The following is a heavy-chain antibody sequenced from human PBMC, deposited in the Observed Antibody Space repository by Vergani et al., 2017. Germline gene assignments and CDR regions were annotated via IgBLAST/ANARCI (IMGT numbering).Heavy chain of an antibody. Sequence: QVQLQESGPGLVKPSQTLSLTCTVSGGSISSGGYYWSWIRQHPGKGLEWIGYIYYSGSTYYNPSLKSRVTISVDTSKNQFSLKLSSVTAADTAVYYCARDIDSSSSDWFDPWGQGTLVTVSA. V-gene: IGHV4-31*03. J-gene: IGHJ5*02. CDR3: ARDIDSSSSDWFDP. CDR1: GGSISSGGYY. CDR2: IYYSGST. D-gene: IGHD6-13*01.